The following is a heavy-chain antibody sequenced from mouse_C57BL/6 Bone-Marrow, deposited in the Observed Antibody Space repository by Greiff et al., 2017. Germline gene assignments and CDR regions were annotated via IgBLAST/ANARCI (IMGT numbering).Heavy chain of an antibody. CDR3: ARGGLLRYFDV. CDR1: GYTFTSYW. V-gene: IGHV1-64*01. J-gene: IGHJ1*03. Sequence: QVQLQQSGAELVKPGASVKLSCKASGYTFTSYWMHWVKQRPGQGLEWIGMIHPNSGSTNYNEKFKSKATLTVDKSSSTAYMQLSSLTSEDSAVYYCARGGLLRYFDVWGTGTTVTVSS. CDR2: IHPNSGST. D-gene: IGHD2-3*01.